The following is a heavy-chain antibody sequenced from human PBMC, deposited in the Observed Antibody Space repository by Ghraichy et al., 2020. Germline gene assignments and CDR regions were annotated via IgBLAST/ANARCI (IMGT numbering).Heavy chain of an antibody. CDR2: FDPEQGKM. Sequence: ASVKVSCKVSGYTFNEFSMQWVRQTPGKGLEWMIGFDPEQGKMVYAQNFQGRVTMTEDRSLETVFLEVTGLTSTDTGVYFCAVMFRAVTDRPELDQVYTLDVWGQGTTVTVSS. J-gene: IGHJ6*02. D-gene: IGHD3-10*01. CDR3: AVMFRAVTDRPELDQVYTLDV. CDR1: GYTFNEFS. V-gene: IGHV1-24*01.